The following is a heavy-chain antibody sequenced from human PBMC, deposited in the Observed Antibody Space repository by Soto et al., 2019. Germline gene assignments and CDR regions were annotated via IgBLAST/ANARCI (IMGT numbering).Heavy chain of an antibody. V-gene: IGHV4-4*07. D-gene: IGHD3-10*01. Sequence: DTLSLTCTVSGDSMNSNYWTLIRQPAGKGLEWIGRIFGRGSTNYNPSLKSRVTISIDTSKSQFSLKLSSVTAADAAVYYCAREAVVRGVTFDYWGQGILVTVSS. CDR3: AREAVVRGVTFDY. CDR1: GDSMNSNY. J-gene: IGHJ4*02. CDR2: IFGRGST.